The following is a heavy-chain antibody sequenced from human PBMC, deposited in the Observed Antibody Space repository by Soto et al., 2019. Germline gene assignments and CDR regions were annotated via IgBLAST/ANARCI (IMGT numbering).Heavy chain of an antibody. Sequence: KPSETLSLTCSVSGGSVSDKTYYWSWIRQPPGKRLEWIGYVYYSGTTNYNPSLKSRVTISVDLSKNRSSLRLSSVTTADTALYYCARTTAVPNTLRSRYFFDYWGQGTLVTVS. CDR3: ARTTAVPNTLRSRYFFDY. D-gene: IGHD4-17*01. V-gene: IGHV4-61*01. CDR1: GGSVSDKTYY. J-gene: IGHJ4*02. CDR2: VYYSGTT.